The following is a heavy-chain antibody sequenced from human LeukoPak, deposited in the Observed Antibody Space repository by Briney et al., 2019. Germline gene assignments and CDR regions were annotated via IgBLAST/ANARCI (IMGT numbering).Heavy chain of an antibody. CDR2: ISSYGSTI. Sequence: GGSLRLSCVASGFTFSTYSMNWVRQAPGKGLEWVSYISSYGSTIWYSDSVEGRFTISRDNAKNSLYLQMNSLRDEDTAVYYCARDRLLSDYYYGMDVWGQGTTVTVSS. J-gene: IGHJ6*02. CDR3: ARDRLLSDYYYGMDV. V-gene: IGHV3-48*02. D-gene: IGHD2/OR15-2a*01. CDR1: GFTFSTYS.